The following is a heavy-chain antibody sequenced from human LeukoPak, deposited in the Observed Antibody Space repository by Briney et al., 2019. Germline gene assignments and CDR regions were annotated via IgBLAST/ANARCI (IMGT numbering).Heavy chain of an antibody. CDR3: GRWSPNPNDS. V-gene: IGHV1-18*01. D-gene: IGHD3-3*01. Sequence: ASVKVSCKTSGYIFINHGISWVRQAPGQGLEWMGWISAYNGRTEYAPNFQDRVTMTTDTSTTTAYMELRSLTSDDTAVYYCGRWSPNPNDSWGQGTLATVSS. J-gene: IGHJ5*01. CDR2: ISAYNGRT. CDR1: GYIFINHG.